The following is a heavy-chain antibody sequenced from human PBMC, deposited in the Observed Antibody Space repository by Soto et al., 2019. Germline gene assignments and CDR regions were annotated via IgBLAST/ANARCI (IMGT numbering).Heavy chain of an antibody. CDR3: ARDLGLVQGLFDY. J-gene: IGHJ4*02. D-gene: IGHD6-19*01. Sequence: GGSLRLSCAASGFTFSSYAMSWVRQAPGKGLEWVSAISGSGGSTYYADSVKGRFTISRDNSKNTLYLQMNSLRAEDTAVYYCARDLGLVQGLFDYWGQGTLVTVSS. CDR1: GFTFSSYA. V-gene: IGHV3-23*01. CDR2: ISGSGGST.